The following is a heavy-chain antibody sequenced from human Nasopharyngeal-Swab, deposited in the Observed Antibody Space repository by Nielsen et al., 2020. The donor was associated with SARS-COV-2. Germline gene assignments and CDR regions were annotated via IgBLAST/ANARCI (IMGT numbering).Heavy chain of an antibody. V-gene: IGHV6-1*01. CDR1: RDCVSSNSAA. CDR3: AGELGLLWARYSSSTSCRGYFDY. J-gene: IGHJ4*02. CDR2: TYYRSKWYN. D-gene: IGHD2-2*01. Sequence: SQTLSLTSAISRDCVSSNSAAWNWIRQSPSRGLEWLGRTYYRSKWYNDYAVSVKSRITINPDTSKNQFSLQLNSVTPEDTAVYYCAGELGLLWARYSSSTSCRGYFDYWGQGILVTVSS.